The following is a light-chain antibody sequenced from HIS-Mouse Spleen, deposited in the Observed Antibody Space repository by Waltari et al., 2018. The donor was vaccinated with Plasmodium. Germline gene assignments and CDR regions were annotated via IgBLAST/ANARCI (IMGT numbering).Light chain of an antibody. J-gene: IGLJ2*01. CDR2: EVR. Sequence: QSALTQPPSASGSPGQSVTISCTGTSSDVGGYNYVPWYQQPPGKAPKLMIYEVRKPPSGVPDRFSGSKSGNTASLTVSGLQAEDEADYYCSSYAGSNNLVFGGGTKLTVL. V-gene: IGLV2-8*01. CDR1: SSDVGGYNY. CDR3: SSYAGSNNLV.